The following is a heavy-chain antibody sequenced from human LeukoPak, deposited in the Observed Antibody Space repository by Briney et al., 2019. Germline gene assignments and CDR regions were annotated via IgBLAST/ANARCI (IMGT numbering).Heavy chain of an antibody. CDR3: VTPYYYDSEDY. Sequence: SVTVSCKASGGTFSSYAISWVRQAPGQGLEWMGGIIPIFGTANYAQKFQGRVTITADESTSTAYMELSSLRSEDTAVYYCVTPYYYDSEDYWGQGTLVTVSS. J-gene: IGHJ4*02. CDR1: GGTFSSYA. V-gene: IGHV1-69*13. CDR2: IIPIFGTA. D-gene: IGHD3-22*01.